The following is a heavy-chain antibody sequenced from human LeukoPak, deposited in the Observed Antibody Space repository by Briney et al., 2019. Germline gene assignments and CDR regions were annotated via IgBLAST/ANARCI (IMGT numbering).Heavy chain of an antibody. CDR1: GGSFSGYY. CDR3: ARDDSSGYYYVY. V-gene: IGHV4-34*01. D-gene: IGHD3-22*01. CDR2: INHSGST. J-gene: IGHJ4*02. Sequence: SETPSLTCAVYGGSFSGYYWSWIRQPPGKGLEWIGEINHSGSTNYNPSLKSRVTISVDTSKNQFSLKLSSVTAADTAVYYCARDDSSGYYYVYWGQGTLVTVSS.